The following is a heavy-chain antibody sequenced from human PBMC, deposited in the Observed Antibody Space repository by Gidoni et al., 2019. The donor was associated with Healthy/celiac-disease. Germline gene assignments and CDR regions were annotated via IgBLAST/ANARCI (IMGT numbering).Heavy chain of an antibody. J-gene: IGHJ1*01. D-gene: IGHD2-2*02. CDR1: GGTFSSYA. Sequence: QVQLVQSGAEVKKPGSSVKVSCKASGGTFSSYAISWVRQAPGQGLEWMGRIIPILGIANYAQKFQGRVTITADKSTSTAYMELSSLRSEDTAVYYCAAHLGYCSSTSCYRADEDAEYFQHWGQGTLVTVSS. CDR2: IIPILGIA. V-gene: IGHV1-69*04. CDR3: AAHLGYCSSTSCYRADEDAEYFQH.